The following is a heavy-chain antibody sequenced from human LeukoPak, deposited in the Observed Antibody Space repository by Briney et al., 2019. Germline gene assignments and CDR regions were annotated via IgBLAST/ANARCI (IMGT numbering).Heavy chain of an antibody. CDR2: INHSGST. CDR3: ASSTTVSDFDY. J-gene: IGHJ4*02. V-gene: IGHV4-34*01. D-gene: IGHD4-17*01. Sequence: SETLSLNCAVYGGSFSGYYWSWIRQPPGKGLEWIGEINHSGSTNYNPSLKSRVTISVVTSKNQFSLKLSSVTAADTAVYYCASSTTVSDFDYWGQGTLVTVSS. CDR1: GGSFSGYY.